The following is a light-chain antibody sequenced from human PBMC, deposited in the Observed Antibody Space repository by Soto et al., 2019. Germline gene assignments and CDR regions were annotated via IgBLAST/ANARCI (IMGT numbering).Light chain of an antibody. CDR1: QSISSS. CDR2: GAS. V-gene: IGKV3-15*01. J-gene: IGKJ4*01. CDR3: QQYGTWPPNLLT. Sequence: EIVMTQSPVTLSVSPGEGATLSCRASQSISSSLAWYKQKPVQPPKLLIFGASTRATGIPARFSGSGSGTEFTLTIARLQSEDSAIYYCQQYGTWPPNLLTFGGGTNVEI.